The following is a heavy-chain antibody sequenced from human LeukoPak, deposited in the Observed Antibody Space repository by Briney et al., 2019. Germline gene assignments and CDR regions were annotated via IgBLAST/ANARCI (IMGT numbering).Heavy chain of an antibody. CDR3: ARVQWELALFDAFDI. J-gene: IGHJ3*02. Sequence: GRSLRLSCAASGFTFSSYAMHWVRQAPGKGLEWVAVISYDGSNKYYADSVEGRFTISRDNSKNTLYLQMSSLRAEDTAVYYCARVQWELALFDAFDIWGQGTMVTVSS. D-gene: IGHD1-26*01. V-gene: IGHV3-30-3*01. CDR1: GFTFSSYA. CDR2: ISYDGSNK.